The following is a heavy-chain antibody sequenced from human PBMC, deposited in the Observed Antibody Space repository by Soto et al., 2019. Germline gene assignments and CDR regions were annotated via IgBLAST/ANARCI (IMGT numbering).Heavy chain of an antibody. CDR1: GYTFTGYY. CDR2: INPNSGGT. Sequence: ASVKVSCKASGYTFTGYYMHWVRQAPGQELEWVGWINPNSGGTHYQHKFQGWVTMTRDTSISTASMELSRPRSDDTAVYYCARGYGSGGRCYYGMDVWGQGTTVTVSS. CDR3: ARGYGSGGRCYYGMDV. D-gene: IGHD2-15*01. J-gene: IGHJ6*02. V-gene: IGHV1-2*04.